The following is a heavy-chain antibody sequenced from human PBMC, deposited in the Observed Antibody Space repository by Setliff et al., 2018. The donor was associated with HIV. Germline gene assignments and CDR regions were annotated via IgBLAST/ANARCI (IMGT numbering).Heavy chain of an antibody. J-gene: IGHJ4*02. CDR3: AGHSHRLIVGATTIDY. D-gene: IGHD1-26*01. CDR1: GYSFTSYW. V-gene: IGHV5-51*01. CDR2: IYPGDSDT. Sequence: GESLKISCKGSGYSFTSYWIGWVRQMPGKGLEWMGIIYPGDSDTRYSPSFQGQVTISADKSISTAYLQWSSLKASDTAMYYCAGHSHRLIVGATTIDYWGQGTLVTVSS.